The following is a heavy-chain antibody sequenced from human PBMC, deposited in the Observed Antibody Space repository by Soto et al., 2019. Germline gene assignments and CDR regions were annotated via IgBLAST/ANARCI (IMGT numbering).Heavy chain of an antibody. V-gene: IGHV3-53*01. D-gene: IGHD3-10*01. CDR1: GFTVSNNY. CDR2: IYSGGYT. Sequence: EVQLVESGGGLIQPGGSLRLSCAVSGFTVSNNYMSWVRQAPGKGLEGVSVIYSGGYTAYGDSVKGRFTISRDNSKNTLYLQRNSRSGDAPAVYYWGSRAGGGGYWGQGTLVTVSS. J-gene: IGHJ4*02. CDR3: GSRAGGGGY.